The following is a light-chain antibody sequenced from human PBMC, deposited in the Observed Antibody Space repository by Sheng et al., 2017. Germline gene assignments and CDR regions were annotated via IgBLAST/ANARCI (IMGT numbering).Light chain of an antibody. V-gene: IGKV4-1*01. J-gene: IGKJ2*01. CDR1: QSVLYSSNNKNY. CDR2: WAS. Sequence: IVMTQSPDSLAVSLGERATINCKSSQSVLYSSNNKNYLAWYQQKPGQPPKLLIYWASTRESGVPDRFSGSGSGTDFTLTISSLQAEDVAVYYCQQYTSTPLYTFGQGTKLEI. CDR3: QQYTSTPLYT.